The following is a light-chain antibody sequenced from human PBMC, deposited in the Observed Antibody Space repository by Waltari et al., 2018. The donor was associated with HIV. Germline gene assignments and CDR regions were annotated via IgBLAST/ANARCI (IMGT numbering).Light chain of an antibody. CDR1: TNITKG. Sequence: SYVLTHPPSVSVASGQTARIHCGGDTNITKGVQWYQHKPGQAPVLVVYDDSDRPSGIPDRFSGFNSENTATLTITRVEVGDEADYYCQVWGSDNDHPVFGGGTKVTVL. CDR3: QVWGSDNDHPV. CDR2: DDS. V-gene: IGLV3-21*02. J-gene: IGLJ3*02.